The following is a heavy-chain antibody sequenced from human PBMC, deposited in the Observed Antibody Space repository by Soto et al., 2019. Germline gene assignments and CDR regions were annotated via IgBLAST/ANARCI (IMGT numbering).Heavy chain of an antibody. V-gene: IGHV3-33*01. D-gene: IGHD2-15*01. Sequence: GGSLRLSCAASGSIFRGYGMHWVRQAPGKGLEWVAVIRYDGSNINYADSVMGRFTISRDNSKNTLYLEMNSLRAEDTAVYYCALVGFGGTTFREYLYYCGQGNLVTVSS. J-gene: IGHJ4*02. CDR2: IRYDGSNI. CDR1: GSIFRGYG. CDR3: ALVGFGGTTFREYLYY.